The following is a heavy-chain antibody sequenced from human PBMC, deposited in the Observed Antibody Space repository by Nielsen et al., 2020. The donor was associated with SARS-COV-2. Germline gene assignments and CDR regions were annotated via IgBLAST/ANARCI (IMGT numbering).Heavy chain of an antibody. J-gene: IGHJ4*02. CDR2: IYYSGST. Sequence: SETLSLTCTVSGGSISSSSYYWGWIRQPPGKGLEWIGCIYYSGSTYYNPSLKSRVTISVDKSKNQFSLKLSSVTAADTAVYYCARHAPVIHIVVVVAASYYFDYWGQGTLVTVSS. CDR1: GGSISSSSYY. V-gene: IGHV4-39*01. CDR3: ARHAPVIHIVVVVAASYYFDY. D-gene: IGHD2-15*01.